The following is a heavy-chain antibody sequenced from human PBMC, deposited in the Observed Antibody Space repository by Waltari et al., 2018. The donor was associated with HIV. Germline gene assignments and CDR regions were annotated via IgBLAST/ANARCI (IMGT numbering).Heavy chain of an antibody. Sequence: QITLKESGPTLVTPTQTLTLPCTFSGFSLRTSRVAVGWIRQPPGNALEWLAVIYWNDDKRYSPSLKRRLTITKDTSKNQVVLTMTNMDPVDTATYYCAHTYYGSGSHYWGQGTLVTVSS. D-gene: IGHD3-10*01. V-gene: IGHV2-5*01. CDR3: AHTYYGSGSHY. CDR1: GFSLRTSRVA. J-gene: IGHJ4*02. CDR2: IYWNDDK.